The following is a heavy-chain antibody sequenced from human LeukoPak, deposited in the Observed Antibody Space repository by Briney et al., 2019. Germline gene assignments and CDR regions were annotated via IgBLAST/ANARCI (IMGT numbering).Heavy chain of an antibody. Sequence: SETLSLTCTVSGGSISSYYWSWIRQPAGKGLEWTGRIYTSGSTNYNPSLKSRVTMSVDTSKNQFSLKLSSVTAADTAVYYCARDSPYGDYDSYMDVWGKGTTVTVSS. J-gene: IGHJ6*03. CDR2: IYTSGST. CDR3: ARDSPYGDYDSYMDV. V-gene: IGHV4-4*07. CDR1: GGSISSYY. D-gene: IGHD4-17*01.